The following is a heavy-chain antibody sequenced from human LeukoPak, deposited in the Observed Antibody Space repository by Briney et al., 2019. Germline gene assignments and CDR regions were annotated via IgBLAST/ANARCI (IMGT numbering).Heavy chain of an antibody. CDR2: VDPEDGET. Sequence: ASVKVSCKVSGYTFTDYYMHWVQQAPGKGLEWMGLVDPEDGETKYAEKFQGRVTITADTSTDTAYMELSRLRSDDTAVYYCARYLLFDYWGQGTLVTVSS. V-gene: IGHV1-69-2*01. J-gene: IGHJ4*02. CDR1: GYTFTDYY. CDR3: ARYLLFDY. D-gene: IGHD2-2*02.